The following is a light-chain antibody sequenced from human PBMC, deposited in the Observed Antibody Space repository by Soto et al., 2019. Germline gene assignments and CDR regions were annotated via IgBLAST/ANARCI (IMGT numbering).Light chain of an antibody. V-gene: IGKV3D-15*01. CDR1: QSVSSY. J-gene: IGKJ5*01. Sequence: EIVLTQSPATLSLSPGERATLSCRASQSVSSYLAWYQQKPGQAPRLLIYGASNRATGIPARFSGSGSGTEFTLTISSLQSEDFALYYCQQYNNWPITFGQGTRLEIK. CDR3: QQYNNWPIT. CDR2: GAS.